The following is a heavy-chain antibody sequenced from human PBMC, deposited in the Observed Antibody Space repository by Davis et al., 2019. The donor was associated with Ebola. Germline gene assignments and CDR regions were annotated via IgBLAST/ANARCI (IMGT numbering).Heavy chain of an antibody. CDR2: ISAYNGNT. CDR1: GDTIATYG. J-gene: IGHJ4*02. CDR3: ARDAKIVVVIPDY. Sequence: ASVKVSCKASGDTIATYGFSWVRQAPGQGLEWMGWISAYNGNTNYAQKLQGRGTMTTDTSTSTAYMELRSLRSDDTAVYYCARDAKIVVVIPDYWGQGTLVTVSS. D-gene: IGHD3-22*01. V-gene: IGHV1-18*01.